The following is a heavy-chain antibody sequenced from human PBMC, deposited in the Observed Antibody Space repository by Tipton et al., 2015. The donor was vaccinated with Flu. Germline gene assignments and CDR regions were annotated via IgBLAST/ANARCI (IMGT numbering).Heavy chain of an antibody. D-gene: IGHD2-2*01. Sequence: TLSLTCTVSGNSIRSANYYWGWIRQPPGKGLEWIGNIFHSGNAYHNPSLKSRVTMSVDTSKNQFSLKLTSVTAADTAVYYCARDPSLGMPDYLDHWGQGTMVTASS. CDR2: IFHSGNA. CDR3: ARDPSLGMPDYLDH. J-gene: IGHJ4*02. CDR1: GNSIRSANYY. V-gene: IGHV4-38-2*02.